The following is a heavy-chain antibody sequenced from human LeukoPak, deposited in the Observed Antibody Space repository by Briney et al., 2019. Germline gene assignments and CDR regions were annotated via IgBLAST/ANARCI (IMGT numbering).Heavy chain of an antibody. CDR2: IKQDGSEK. D-gene: IGHD6-13*01. V-gene: IGHV3-7*01. CDR3: ATRGGSSWYYYYYYMDV. CDR1: GFTFSSNG. Sequence: PGGSLRLSCAASGFTFSSNGMHWVRQAPGKGLEWVANIKQDGSEKYYVDSVKGRFTISRDNAKNSLYLQMNSLRAEDTAVYYCATRGGSSWYYYYYYMDVWGKGTTVTVSS. J-gene: IGHJ6*03.